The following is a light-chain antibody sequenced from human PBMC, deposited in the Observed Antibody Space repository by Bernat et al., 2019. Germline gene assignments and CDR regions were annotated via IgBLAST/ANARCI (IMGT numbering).Light chain of an antibody. CDR3: QQFSSYWKT. J-gene: IGKJ1*01. CDR2: RAS. CDR1: QSISTW. V-gene: IGKV1-5*03. Sequence: DIQMTQSPSTRSASVGDRVTITCRASQSISTWLAWYQQKPGKAPKLLIDRASTLEDGAPSRFSGNGSGTEFTLTISSLQPDDFATYYCQQFSSYWKTFGQGTKVEIK.